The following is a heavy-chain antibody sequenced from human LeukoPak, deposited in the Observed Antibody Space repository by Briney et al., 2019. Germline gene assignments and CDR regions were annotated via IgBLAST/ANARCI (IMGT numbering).Heavy chain of an antibody. CDR3: ARRLGFCSGGSCRHWYFDL. V-gene: IGHV4-39*07. Sequence: ASETLSLTCTVSGGSISSSSYYWDWIRQPPGKGLEWIGSIYYSESTYYNPSLRSRVTISIDTSKNQFSLRLSSVTAADTAVYYCARRLGFCSGGSCRHWYFDLWGRGTLVTVSS. CDR2: IYYSEST. D-gene: IGHD2-15*01. CDR1: GGSISSSSYY. J-gene: IGHJ2*01.